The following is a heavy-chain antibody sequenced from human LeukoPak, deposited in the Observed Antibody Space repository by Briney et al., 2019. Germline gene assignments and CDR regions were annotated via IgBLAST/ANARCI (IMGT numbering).Heavy chain of an antibody. Sequence: PSETLSLTCAVYGGSFSDYYWTWIRQPTGKGLEWIGEINHSGSTNHNPSLNSRVTISVETSMSRFSLKRRSVTAAETAVYYCARRYSGGGCYNYWGQGTLSPSRQ. V-gene: IGHV4-34*01. D-gene: IGHD2-21*02. CDR3: ARRYSGGGCYNY. J-gene: IGHJ4*02. CDR1: GGSFSDYY. CDR2: INHSGST.